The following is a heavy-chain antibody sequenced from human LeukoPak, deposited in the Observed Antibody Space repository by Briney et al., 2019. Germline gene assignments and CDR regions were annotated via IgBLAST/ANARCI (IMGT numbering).Heavy chain of an antibody. J-gene: IGHJ4*02. Sequence: GGSLRLSCAAPGFTFSAYWMSWIRQAPGKGLEWLANIKQDGSDKQYVDSVKGRFAISRDNAKTSVYLQMNSLRAEDTAVYYCVSTTRSSPFDNWGQGTLVTVSS. V-gene: IGHV3-7*01. D-gene: IGHD1-1*01. CDR3: VSTTRSSPFDN. CDR2: IKQDGSDK. CDR1: GFTFSAYW.